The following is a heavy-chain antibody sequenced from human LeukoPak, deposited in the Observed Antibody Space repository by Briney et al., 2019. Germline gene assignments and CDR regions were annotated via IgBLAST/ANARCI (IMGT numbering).Heavy chain of an antibody. CDR3: ARDTTSVVPAAMSY. D-gene: IGHD2-2*01. CDR2: ISSVGSYI. Sequence: GGSLRLSCAASGFTFSNYRMNWVRQAPGKGLEWVSSISSVGSYIYCADSVKGRFTVSRDNAKSSLYLQMNSLRAEDTAVYYCARDTTSVVPAAMSYWGQGTLVTVSS. J-gene: IGHJ4*02. CDR1: GFTFSNYR. V-gene: IGHV3-21*01.